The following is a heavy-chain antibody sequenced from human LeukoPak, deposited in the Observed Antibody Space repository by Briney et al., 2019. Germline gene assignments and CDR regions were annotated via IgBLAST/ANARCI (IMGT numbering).Heavy chain of an antibody. V-gene: IGHV3-21*01. J-gene: IGHJ4*02. Sequence: GGSLRLSCAASGFTFSSYSMNWVRQAPGKGLEWVSSISSSSSYIYYADPVKGRFTISRDNAKNSLYLQMNSLRAEDTAVYYCARDEGDSSGLIDYWGQGTLVTVSS. CDR2: ISSSSSYI. CDR1: GFTFSSYS. CDR3: ARDEGDSSGLIDY. D-gene: IGHD3-22*01.